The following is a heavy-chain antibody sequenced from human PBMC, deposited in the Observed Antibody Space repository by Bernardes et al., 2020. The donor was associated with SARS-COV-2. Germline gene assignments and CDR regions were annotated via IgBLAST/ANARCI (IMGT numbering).Heavy chain of an antibody. J-gene: IGHJ4*02. V-gene: IGHV3-7*01. CDR2: IKEDGSEK. CDR3: AKGGYWYGS. D-gene: IGHD5-18*01. Sequence: GGSLRLSCSASGFTFSSYWMSWVRQAPGKGLEWVANIKEDGSEKNYVDSVKGRFSISRDNAKNSLYLQMSSLRAEDTAVYYCAKGGYWYGSWGQGNLVTDSS. CDR1: GFTFSSYW.